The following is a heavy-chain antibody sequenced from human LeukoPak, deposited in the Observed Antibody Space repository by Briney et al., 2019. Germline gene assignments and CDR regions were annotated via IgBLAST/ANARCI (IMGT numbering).Heavy chain of an antibody. Sequence: PSETLSLTCTVSGGSLSSYYWSWIRQPAGKGLEWIGRIYTSGSTNYNPSLKSRVTMSVDTSKNPFSLKLSSVTAADTAVYYCAREEGYCSGGSCYDYFDYWGQGTLVTVSS. J-gene: IGHJ4*02. CDR2: IYTSGST. CDR3: AREEGYCSGGSCYDYFDY. CDR1: GGSLSSYY. D-gene: IGHD2-15*01. V-gene: IGHV4-4*07.